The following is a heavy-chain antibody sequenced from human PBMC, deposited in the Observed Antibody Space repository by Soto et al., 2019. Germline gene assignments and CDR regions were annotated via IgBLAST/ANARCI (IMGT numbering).Heavy chain of an antibody. CDR3: ALEPPLMGIAAAGTNDAFDI. D-gene: IGHD6-13*01. V-gene: IGHV3-48*01. Sequence: EVQLVESGGGLVQPGGSLRLSCAASGFTFSSYSMNWVRQAPGKGLEWVSYISSSSSTIYYADSVKGRFTISRDNAKNSLYLQMNSLRAEDTAVYYCALEPPLMGIAAAGTNDAFDIWGQGTMVTVSS. J-gene: IGHJ3*02. CDR1: GFTFSSYS. CDR2: ISSSSSTI.